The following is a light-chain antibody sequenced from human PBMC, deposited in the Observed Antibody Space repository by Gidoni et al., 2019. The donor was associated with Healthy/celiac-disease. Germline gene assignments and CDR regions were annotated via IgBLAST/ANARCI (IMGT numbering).Light chain of an antibody. V-gene: IGKV1-39*01. CDR2: AAS. CDR3: QQSYSTPLT. J-gene: IGKJ4*01. CDR1: QSISSY. Sequence: DIQMTQSPSSLSASVGDRVTITCRASQSISSYLNWYQHKPGTAPKLLSYAASSLQSGVPSRFSGSGSGTDFTLTISRLQPEDFATYYCQQSYSTPLTFGGGIKVEIK.